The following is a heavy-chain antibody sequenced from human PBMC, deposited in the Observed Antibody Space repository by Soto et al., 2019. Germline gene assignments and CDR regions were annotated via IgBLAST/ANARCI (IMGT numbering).Heavy chain of an antibody. CDR1: GGSFSGYY. V-gene: IGHV4-34*01. D-gene: IGHD5-12*01. CDR2: INHSGST. CDR3: ARASPVAEMATIYLLDY. J-gene: IGHJ4*02. Sequence: SETLSLTCAVYGGSFSGYYWSWIRQPPGKGLEWIGEINHSGSTNYNPSLKSRVTISVDTSKNQFSLKLSSVTAADTAVYYCARASPVAEMATIYLLDYWGQGTLVTVSS.